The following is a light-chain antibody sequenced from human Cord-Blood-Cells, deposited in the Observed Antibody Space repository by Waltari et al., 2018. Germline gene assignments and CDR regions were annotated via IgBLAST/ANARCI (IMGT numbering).Light chain of an antibody. CDR1: QGISSY. CDR2: AAS. J-gene: IGKJ3*01. V-gene: IGKV1-9*01. Sequence: DIQLTQSPSFLSASVGARVPITCRASQGISSYLAWYQQKPGKAPKLLIYAASTLQSGVPSRFSGSGSGTEFTLTISSLQPEDFATYYCQQLNSYPRVTFGPGTKVDIK. CDR3: QQLNSYPRVT.